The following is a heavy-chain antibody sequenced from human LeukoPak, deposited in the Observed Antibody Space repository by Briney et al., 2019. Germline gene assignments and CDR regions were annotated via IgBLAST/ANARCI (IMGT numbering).Heavy chain of an antibody. V-gene: IGHV3-30-3*01. J-gene: IGHJ4*02. Sequence: GRSLRLSCAASGFTFSSYAMHWVRQAPGKGLEWEAVISYDGSNKYYADSVKGRFTISRDNSKNTLYLQMNSLRAEDTAVYYCARARTGHSSSCFDYWGQGTLVTVSS. CDR2: ISYDGSNK. CDR1: GFTFSSYA. D-gene: IGHD6-13*01. CDR3: ARARTGHSSSCFDY.